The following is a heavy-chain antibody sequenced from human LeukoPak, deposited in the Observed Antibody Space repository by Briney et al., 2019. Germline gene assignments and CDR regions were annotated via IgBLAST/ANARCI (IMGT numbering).Heavy chain of an antibody. J-gene: IGHJ3*02. CDR2: ISSSGSTI. D-gene: IGHD5-18*01. V-gene: IGHV3-11*01. Sequence: GGSLRLSCAASGFTFSDYYMSWIRQAPGKGLEWVPYISSSGSTIYYADSVKGRFTISRDNAKNSLYLQMNSLRAEDTAVYYCASGYSYDDAFDIWGQGTMVTVSS. CDR1: GFTFSDYY. CDR3: ASGYSYDDAFDI.